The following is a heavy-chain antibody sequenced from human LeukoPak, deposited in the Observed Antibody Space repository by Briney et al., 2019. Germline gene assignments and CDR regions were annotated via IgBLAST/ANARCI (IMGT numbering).Heavy chain of an antibody. Sequence: SVKVSCKASGGTFSSYAISWVRQAPGQGLEWMGRIIPILGIANYAQKFQGRVTITADKSTSTAYMELGSLRSEDTAVYYCASPRVSSGYYGMDVWGQGTTVTVSS. CDR3: ASPRVSSGYYGMDV. CDR1: GGTFSSYA. D-gene: IGHD3-22*01. J-gene: IGHJ6*02. V-gene: IGHV1-69*04. CDR2: IIPILGIA.